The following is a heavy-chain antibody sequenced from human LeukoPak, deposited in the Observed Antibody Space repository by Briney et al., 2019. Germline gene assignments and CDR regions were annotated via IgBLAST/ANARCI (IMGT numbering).Heavy chain of an antibody. V-gene: IGHV3-48*02. Sequence: PGGSLRLSCAASGFTFNTYTMNWVRQAPGKGLEWISCITQSGGTTYYADSVKGRFTISRDNAKNSLYLQMNSLRDEDTAVYYCARGYFQEDYWGQGILVTVSS. CDR2: ITQSGGTT. J-gene: IGHJ4*02. D-gene: IGHD5-18*01. CDR3: ARGYFQEDY. CDR1: GFTFNTYT.